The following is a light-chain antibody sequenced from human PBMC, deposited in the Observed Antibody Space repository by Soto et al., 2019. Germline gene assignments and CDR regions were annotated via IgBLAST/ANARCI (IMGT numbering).Light chain of an antibody. V-gene: IGLV9-49*01. CDR2: VGTGGIVG. CDR1: SGYSNYK. J-gene: IGLJ1*01. Sequence: QSVLTQPPSASASLGDSVTLTCTLSSGYSNYKVDWYQQRPGKGPRFVMRVGTGGIVGSKGDGVPDRFSVLGSGLNRYLTIKNIQEEDESDYHCGADHGSGSNFVYVFGTGTKLTVL. CDR3: GADHGSGSNFVYV.